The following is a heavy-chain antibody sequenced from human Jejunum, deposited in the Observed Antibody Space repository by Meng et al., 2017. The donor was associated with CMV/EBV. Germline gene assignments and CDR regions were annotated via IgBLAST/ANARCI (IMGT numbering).Heavy chain of an antibody. D-gene: IGHD1-26*01. CDR2: IRSKPDGGTT. CDR3: SYTSGGNWFDY. J-gene: IGHJ5*01. Sequence: SGINFKNAWMNWVRQAPGKGLEWVGRIRSKPDGGTTEYAAPVKGRFTISRDDSKTTLFLQMNSLKTEDTAVYFCSYTSGGNWFDYWGQGTLVTVSS. V-gene: IGHV3-15*01. CDR1: GINFKNAW.